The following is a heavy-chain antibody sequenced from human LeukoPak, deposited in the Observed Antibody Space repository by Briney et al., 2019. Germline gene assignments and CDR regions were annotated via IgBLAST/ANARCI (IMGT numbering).Heavy chain of an antibody. CDR3: ARTAASITYYDFWSGYYINWFDP. Sequence: ASVKVSCKASGYTFVSYDINWVRQATGQGPEWMGWMSPKSGNTGYAQKFQGRVTMTRDTSINTAYMELSGLISEDTAVYYCARTAASITYYDFWSGYYINWFDPWGQGTLVTVSS. V-gene: IGHV1-8*01. CDR1: GYTFVSYD. CDR2: MSPKSGNT. J-gene: IGHJ5*02. D-gene: IGHD3-3*01.